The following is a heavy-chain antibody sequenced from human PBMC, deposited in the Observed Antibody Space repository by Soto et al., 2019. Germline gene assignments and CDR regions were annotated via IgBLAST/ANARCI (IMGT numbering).Heavy chain of an antibody. CDR1: GFTFSSYW. J-gene: IGHJ4*02. CDR2: INNDGSTT. D-gene: IGHD1-26*01. CDR3: VRGYSGTYRIDN. Sequence: GGSLRLSCAASGFTFSSYWMHWVRQAPGKGLVWVSRINNDGSTTTYADSVKGRFTISRDDAKNTLYLEMNSLRAEDTAVYYCVRGYSGTYRIDNWGQGTQVTVSS. V-gene: IGHV3-74*01.